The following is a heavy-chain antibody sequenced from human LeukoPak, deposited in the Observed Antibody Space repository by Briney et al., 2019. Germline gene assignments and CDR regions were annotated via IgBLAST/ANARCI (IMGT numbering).Heavy chain of an antibody. V-gene: IGHV3-53*01. CDR2: VYSNNST. J-gene: IGHJ4*02. CDR3: ARGINMMIVAPGY. Sequence: GGSLRLSCAASGFTVSRNYMTWVRQAPGKGLEWVSVVYSNNSTYYADSVKGRFTISRDSSNNTLYLQMNSLRVEGTAIYYCARGINMMIVAPGYWGQGTLVTVSS. CDR1: GFTVSRNY. D-gene: IGHD3-22*01.